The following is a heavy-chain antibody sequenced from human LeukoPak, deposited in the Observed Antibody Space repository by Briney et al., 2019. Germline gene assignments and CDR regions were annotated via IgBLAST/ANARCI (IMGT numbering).Heavy chain of an antibody. V-gene: IGHV4-59*01. CDR3: ARSGRGSSAGFDY. J-gene: IGHJ4*02. D-gene: IGHD3-10*01. Sequence: SETLSLTCTVSGGSISSYYWSWIRQPPGKGLEWIGYIYYSGSTNCTPPLKSRITISVDTSGNQFSLKLNSVTAADTAVYYCARSGRGSSAGFDYWGQGTLVTVSS. CDR2: IYYSGST. CDR1: GGSISSYY.